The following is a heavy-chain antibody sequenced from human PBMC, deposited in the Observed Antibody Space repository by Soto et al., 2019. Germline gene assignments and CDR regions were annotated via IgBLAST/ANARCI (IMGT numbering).Heavy chain of an antibody. D-gene: IGHD2-2*01. CDR2: SYHTGST. CDR3: ARGRDRRYQLIFVFGL. J-gene: IGHJ4*03. CDR1: GDSISSGRDY. V-gene: IGHV4-31*03. Sequence: QVQLQESGPGLVKPSQTLSLTCSVSGDSISSGRDYWRWVRQRPGKGLEWIGYSYHTGSTKYNPSVQRRVSRSVDTSTHPFSRSLTSLTAADTAVYFCARGRDRRYQLIFVFGLWGQGTQVTVTS.